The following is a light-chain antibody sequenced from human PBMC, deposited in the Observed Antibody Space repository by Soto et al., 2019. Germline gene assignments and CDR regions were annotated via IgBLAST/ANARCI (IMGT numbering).Light chain of an antibody. V-gene: IGLV2-8*01. CDR3: SSYAGSDNFGV. CDR2: EVT. CDR1: SSDVGGYNY. Sequence: QSALTQPPSASGSPGQSVTISCTGTSSDVGGYNYVSWYQQHPGKAPKLIIYEVTQRPSGVPDRFSGSKSGNTASLTVSGLQTEDAADYYCSSYAGSDNFGVFGGGTKVTVL. J-gene: IGLJ2*01.